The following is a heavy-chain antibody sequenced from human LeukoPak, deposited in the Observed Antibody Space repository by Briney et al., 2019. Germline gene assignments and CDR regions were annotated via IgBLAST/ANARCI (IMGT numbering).Heavy chain of an antibody. J-gene: IGHJ4*02. CDR2: INTNTGNP. Sequence: GASVKVSCKASGYTFTSYAMNWVRQAPVQGLEWMGWINTNTGNPTYAQGFTGRFVFSLDTSVSTAYLQISSLKAEDTAVYYCARDLQWLTKGSFDYWGQGTLVSVSS. CDR1: GYTFTSYA. D-gene: IGHD6-19*01. CDR3: ARDLQWLTKGSFDY. V-gene: IGHV7-4-1*02.